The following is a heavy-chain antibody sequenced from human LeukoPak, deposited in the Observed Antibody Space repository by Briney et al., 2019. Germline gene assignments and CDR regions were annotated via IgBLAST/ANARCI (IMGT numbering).Heavy chain of an antibody. V-gene: IGHV4-34*01. Sequence: SETLSLTCAVYGGSFSGYYWSWIRQPPGKGLEWIGEINHSGSTNYSPSLKSRVTISVDTSKTQFSLKLSSVTAADTAVYYCARLGPYCSSINSYFPRYFQHWGQGTLVTVSS. D-gene: IGHD2-2*01. J-gene: IGHJ1*01. CDR2: INHSGST. CDR3: ARLGPYCSSINSYFPRYFQH. CDR1: GGSFSGYY.